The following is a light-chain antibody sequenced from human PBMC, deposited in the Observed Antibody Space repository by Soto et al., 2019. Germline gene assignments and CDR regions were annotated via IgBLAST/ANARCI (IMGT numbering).Light chain of an antibody. CDR3: QQYESTPPT. J-gene: IGKJ2*01. V-gene: IGKV4-1*01. CDR1: QSVLYSSNNKNY. CDR2: WAS. Sequence: DIVMTQSPDSLAESLGERATINCKSSQSVLYSSNNKNYLAWYQQRPGQPPKLLIYWASTRESGVPDRFSDSVSGTEFTLSITSLQAEDVAVYYCQQYESTPPTFGQGTKLEIK.